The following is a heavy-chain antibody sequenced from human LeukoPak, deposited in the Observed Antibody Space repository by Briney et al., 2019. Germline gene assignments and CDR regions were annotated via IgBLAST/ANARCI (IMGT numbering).Heavy chain of an antibody. CDR2: FNHSGST. J-gene: IGHJ4*02. CDR3: ARGGGSSGYYSLYYFDY. V-gene: IGHV4-34*01. CDR1: GGSFSGYY. Sequence: SETLSLTCAVYGGSFSGYYWSWIRQPPGKGLEWIGEFNHSGSTNYNPSLKSRVTISVETSKNQFSLKLSSVTAADTAVYYCARGGGSSGYYSLYYFDYWGQGTLVTVSS. D-gene: IGHD3-22*01.